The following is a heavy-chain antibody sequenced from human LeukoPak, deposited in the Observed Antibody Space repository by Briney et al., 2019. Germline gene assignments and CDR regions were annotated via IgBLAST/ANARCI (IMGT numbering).Heavy chain of an antibody. Sequence: PGGSLRLSCAASGFTFDNYGMSWVRQAPGKGLEWVSGINWNGGSTGYADSVKGRFTISRDNAKNSLYLQMNSLRAEDTALYYCARDSYHYGSGSQYYFDYWGQRTLVTVSS. CDR1: GFTFDNYG. CDR2: INWNGGST. V-gene: IGHV3-20*04. CDR3: ARDSYHYGSGSQYYFDY. D-gene: IGHD3-10*01. J-gene: IGHJ4*02.